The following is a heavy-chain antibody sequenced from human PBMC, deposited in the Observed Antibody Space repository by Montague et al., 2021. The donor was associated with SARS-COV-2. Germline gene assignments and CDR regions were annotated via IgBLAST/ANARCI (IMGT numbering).Heavy chain of an antibody. Sequence: PALVKPTQTLTLTCTFSGFSLSTSGVGVGWIRQPPGKALEWLVLIYWDDDKYYSTSLKTRLTISKDTSKNQVVLTMTNMDPVDTATYYCARTYYDILTGRDYGMDVWGQGTTVTVSS. V-gene: IGHV2-70*01. D-gene: IGHD3-9*01. CDR2: IYWDDDK. CDR3: ARTYYDILTGRDYGMDV. CDR1: GFSLSTSGVG. J-gene: IGHJ6*02.